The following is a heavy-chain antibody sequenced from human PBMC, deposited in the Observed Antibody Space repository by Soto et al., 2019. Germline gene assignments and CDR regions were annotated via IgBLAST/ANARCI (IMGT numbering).Heavy chain of an antibody. D-gene: IGHD3-10*01. V-gene: IGHV3-23*01. CDR1: GFTFNNYG. Sequence: PGGSLRLSCAASGFTFNNYGMTWVRQAPGKGLEWVSGISSSGDTTYYVDSVKGRLTISRDNSKNTLYLQMTSLRVEDTAVYYCASEYGSGSYGHYYGMDVWGQGTTVTVSS. J-gene: IGHJ6*02. CDR3: ASEYGSGSYGHYYGMDV. CDR2: ISSSGDTT.